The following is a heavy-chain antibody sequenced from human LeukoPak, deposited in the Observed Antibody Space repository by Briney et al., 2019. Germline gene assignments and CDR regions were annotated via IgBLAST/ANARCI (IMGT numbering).Heavy chain of an antibody. J-gene: IGHJ4*02. CDR3: ARGDCSSNSCSFEY. Sequence: PSETLSLTCAVYGGSFSGYYWSWIRQPPGKGLEWIGEINHSGSTNYNPSLKSRVTISVDTSKNQFSLKLSSVTAADTAVYYCARGDCSSNSCSFEYWGQGTLVTVPS. V-gene: IGHV4-34*01. D-gene: IGHD2-2*01. CDR2: INHSGST. CDR1: GGSFSGYY.